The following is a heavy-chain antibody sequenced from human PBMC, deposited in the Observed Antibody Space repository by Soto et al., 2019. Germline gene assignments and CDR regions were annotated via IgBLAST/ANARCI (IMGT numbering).Heavy chain of an antibody. CDR3: ARDRPPTDYTGMFETDAFDI. CDR1: GGTFSSYA. V-gene: IGHV1-69*01. D-gene: IGHD5-18*01. J-gene: IGHJ3*02. Sequence: QVQLVQSGAEVKKPGSSVKVSCKASGGTFSSYAISWVRQAPGQGLEWMGGIIPIFGTANYAQKFQGRVTITADEPTSTAYMGLSSRRSEDTAVYYCARDRPPTDYTGMFETDAFDIWGQGTMVTVSS. CDR2: IIPIFGTA.